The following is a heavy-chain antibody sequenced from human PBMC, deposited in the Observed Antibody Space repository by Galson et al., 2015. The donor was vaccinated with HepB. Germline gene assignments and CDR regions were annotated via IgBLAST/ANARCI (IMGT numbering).Heavy chain of an antibody. D-gene: IGHD6-19*01. V-gene: IGHV3-48*04. J-gene: IGHJ4*02. CDR1: TFIFSTYS. CDR2: ISSSSTTI. CDR3: ASYSGWYLSGFDY. Sequence: SLRLSCAASTFIFSTYSMNWVRQAPGKGLEWVSYISSSSTTIYYADSVKGRFTISRDNAKNSLYLQMNSLRAEDTAVYYCASYSGWYLSGFDYWGQGTLVTVSS.